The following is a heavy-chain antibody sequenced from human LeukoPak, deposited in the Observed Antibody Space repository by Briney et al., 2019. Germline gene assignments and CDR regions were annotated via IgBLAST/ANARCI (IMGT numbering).Heavy chain of an antibody. CDR2: ISAYNGNT. CDR3: ARGALLYGSGEYWFDP. Sequence: GASVKVSCKASGYTFTSYGVSWVRQASGHGLDWMEWISAYNGNTNYAQKLQGRVTMTTDTSTSTAYMELRSLRSDDTAVYYCARGALLYGSGEYWFDPWGQGTLVTVSS. D-gene: IGHD3-10*01. V-gene: IGHV1-18*01. J-gene: IGHJ5*02. CDR1: GYTFTSYG.